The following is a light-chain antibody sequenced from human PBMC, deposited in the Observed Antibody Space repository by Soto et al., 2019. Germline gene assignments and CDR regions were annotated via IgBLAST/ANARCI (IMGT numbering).Light chain of an antibody. CDR3: SSYAGSNTHYV. V-gene: IGLV2-8*01. CDR2: EVS. CDR1: SNDVGGYNY. J-gene: IGLJ1*01. Sequence: QSVLTQPPSASGSPGQSVTISCTGTSNDVGGYNYVSWYQQHPGKAPKLMIYEVSKRPSGVPDRFSGSKSGNTASLTVSGLQTDDEADYYCSSYAGSNTHYVFGTGTKLTVL.